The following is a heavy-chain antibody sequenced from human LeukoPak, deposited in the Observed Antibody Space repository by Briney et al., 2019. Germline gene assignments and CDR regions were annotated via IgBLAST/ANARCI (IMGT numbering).Heavy chain of an antibody. D-gene: IGHD7-27*01. Sequence: SETLSLTCTISGGSITSYYWSWIRQPPGKGLEWIGYIYYSGSTNYNPSLKSRVSISVDTSKNQFSLKLSSVTAADTAVYYCARASLTGALLDYWGQGTLVTVSS. CDR3: ARASLTGALLDY. CDR1: GGSITSYY. J-gene: IGHJ4*02. CDR2: IYYSGST. V-gene: IGHV4-59*08.